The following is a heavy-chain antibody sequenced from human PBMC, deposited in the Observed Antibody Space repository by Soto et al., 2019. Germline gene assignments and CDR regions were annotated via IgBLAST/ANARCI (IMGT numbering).Heavy chain of an antibody. Sequence: PGGSLRLSCAASGFTFSSYAMSWVRQAPGKGLEWVSAISGSGGSTYYADSVKGRFTISRDNSKNTLYLQMNSLRAEDTALYYCAKGTYDSSGYYYFDYWGQGTLVTVSS. V-gene: IGHV3-23*01. CDR3: AKGTYDSSGYYYFDY. CDR2: ISGSGGST. D-gene: IGHD3-22*01. J-gene: IGHJ4*02. CDR1: GFTFSSYA.